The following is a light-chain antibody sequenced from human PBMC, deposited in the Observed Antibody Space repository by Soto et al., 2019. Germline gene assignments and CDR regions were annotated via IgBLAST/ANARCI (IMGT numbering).Light chain of an antibody. CDR3: MQALQTRNT. V-gene: IGKV2-28*01. Sequence: DIVMTQSPLSLPVTPGEPVSISCRSSQSLLHSNGYNYLDWYLQKPGQSPQLLIYLGSNRASGVTDRFSGSGTGRDFTLKISRVEAGDVGVYYCMQALQTRNTFGQGTKLEIK. CDR1: QSLLHSNGYNY. J-gene: IGKJ2*01. CDR2: LGS.